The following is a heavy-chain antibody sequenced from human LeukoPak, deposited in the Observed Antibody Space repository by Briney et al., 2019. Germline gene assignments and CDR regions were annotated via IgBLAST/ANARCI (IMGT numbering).Heavy chain of an antibody. CDR1: GYTFTGYY. J-gene: IGHJ3*02. D-gene: IGHD3-10*01. V-gene: IGHV1-2*04. CDR2: INPNSGGT. CDR3: ARVGPYGSNAFDI. Sequence: ASVKVSCKASGYTFTGYYMHWVRQAPGQGLERMGWINPNSGGTNYAQKFQGWVTMTRDTSISTAYMELSRLRSDDTAVYYCARVGPYGSNAFDIWGQGTMVTVSS.